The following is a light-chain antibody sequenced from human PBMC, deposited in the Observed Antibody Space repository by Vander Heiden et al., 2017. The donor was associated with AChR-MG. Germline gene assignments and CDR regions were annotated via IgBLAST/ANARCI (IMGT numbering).Light chain of an antibody. CDR1: TSDIVDYNY. CDR3: SSYAGSSNFVV. CDR2: QVS. V-gene: IGLV2-8*01. J-gene: IGLJ2*01. Sequence: QSALTQPPSASGSPGQSVTISCTGATSDIVDYNYVSWYQHHPGKAPKLMISQVSKRPSGVPDRFSGSRSGNTASLTVSGLQAEDEADYYCSSYAGSSNFVVFGGGTKLTV.